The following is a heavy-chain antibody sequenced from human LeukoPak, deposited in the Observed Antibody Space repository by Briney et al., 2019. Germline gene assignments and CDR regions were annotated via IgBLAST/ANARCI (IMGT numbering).Heavy chain of an antibody. CDR2: ISWNSGSI. Sequence: GGSLRLSSAASGFTFYDYAMHWVRQAPGQGLEWVSGISWNSGSIGYADSVKGRFTISRDNAKNSLYLQMNSLRAEDTALYYCAKDISSAARPYYFDYWGQGTLVTVSS. D-gene: IGHD6-6*01. CDR3: AKDISSAARPYYFDY. V-gene: IGHV3-9*01. J-gene: IGHJ4*02. CDR1: GFTFYDYA.